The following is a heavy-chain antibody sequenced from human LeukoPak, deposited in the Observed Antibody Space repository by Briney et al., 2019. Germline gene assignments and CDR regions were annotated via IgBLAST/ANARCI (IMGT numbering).Heavy chain of an antibody. Sequence: ASVKVSCKASGYTFSSYALHWVRQAPGQRLEWMGWINVGNGNTKYSQNFQGRVTITRDTSASTAYMELRSLRSEDTAVYYCARDHIRRFANYDILTGPFDYWGQGTLVTVSS. V-gene: IGHV1-3*01. D-gene: IGHD3-9*01. CDR3: ARDHIRRFANYDILTGPFDY. CDR1: GYTFSSYA. J-gene: IGHJ4*02. CDR2: INVGNGNT.